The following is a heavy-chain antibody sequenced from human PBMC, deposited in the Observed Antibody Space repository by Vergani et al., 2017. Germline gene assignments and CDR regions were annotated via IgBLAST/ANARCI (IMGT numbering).Heavy chain of an antibody. V-gene: IGHV1-18*01. D-gene: IGHD2-2*01. CDR2: ISAYNGKT. CDR3: ARDPLGYCSSTSCSHYYYYYYMDV. CDR1: GYTFTSYV. J-gene: IGHJ6*03. Sequence: QVQLVQSGAEVKKPGASVKVSCKASGYTFTSYVISWVRQAPGQGLEWMGWISAYNGKTNYAQKLQGRVTMTTDTSTSTAYMELRSLRSDDTAVYYCARDPLGYCSSTSCSHYYYYYYMDVWGKGTTVTVSS.